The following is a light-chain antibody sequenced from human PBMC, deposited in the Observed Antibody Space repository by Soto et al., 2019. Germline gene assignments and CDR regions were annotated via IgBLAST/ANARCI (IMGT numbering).Light chain of an antibody. Sequence: EIVLTQSPGTLSLTAGERATLSCRASQSVSSSCLAWYQQKPGQAPRLLIYGASSRATGIPDRFSGSGSGTDFTLTISRLEPEDFAVYHCQQYGGSPGLTFGGGTKVEIK. V-gene: IGKV3-20*01. CDR3: QQYGGSPGLT. CDR1: QSVSSSC. J-gene: IGKJ4*01. CDR2: GAS.